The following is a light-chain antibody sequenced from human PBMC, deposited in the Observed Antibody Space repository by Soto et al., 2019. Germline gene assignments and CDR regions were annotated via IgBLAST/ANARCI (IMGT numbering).Light chain of an antibody. Sequence: EIVMTQSPATLSVSPGGRATLSCRASQSVKTYLAWYQQRPGQPPRLLIYGASTRATGIPARFSGSGSGTDFSLTISSLQSEDFAVYYCQQYNTWPPNYTFGQGTKLEIK. CDR2: GAS. CDR3: QQYNTWPPNYT. V-gene: IGKV3-15*01. J-gene: IGKJ2*01. CDR1: QSVKTY.